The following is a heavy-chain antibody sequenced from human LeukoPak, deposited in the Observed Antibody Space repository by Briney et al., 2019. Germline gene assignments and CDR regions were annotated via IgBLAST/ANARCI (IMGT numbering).Heavy chain of an antibody. CDR3: ARGSGSYGLWDY. D-gene: IGHD1-26*01. Sequence: GESLRLSCAASGFTVSSHWMHWVRQAPGKGLVWVSRIYGDTYYADSVEGRFTISRDNAKNTLYLQMDSLRPEDTAVYYCARGSGSYGLWDYWGQGTLVTVSS. V-gene: IGHV3-74*01. CDR1: GFTVSSHW. J-gene: IGHJ4*02. CDR2: IYGDT.